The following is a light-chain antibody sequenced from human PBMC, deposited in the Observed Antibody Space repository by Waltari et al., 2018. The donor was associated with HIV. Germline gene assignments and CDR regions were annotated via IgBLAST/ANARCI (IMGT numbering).Light chain of an antibody. J-gene: IGLJ3*02. Sequence: QSALTQPASVSGSLGQSITIPCTGTSSDVGGYDYVSWYQQHPGRAPKLLIYDVSNPPSGVSNRFSGSKSGNTASLTISGLQAEDEADYHCSSYTSSSALEVVFGGGTTLTVL. CDR2: DVS. V-gene: IGLV2-14*01. CDR1: SSDVGGYDY. CDR3: SSYTSSSALEVV.